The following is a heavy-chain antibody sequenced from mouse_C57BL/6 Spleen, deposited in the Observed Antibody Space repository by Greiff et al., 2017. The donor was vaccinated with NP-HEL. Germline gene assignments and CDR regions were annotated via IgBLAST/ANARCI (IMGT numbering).Heavy chain of an antibody. V-gene: IGHV1-64*01. D-gene: IGHD2-2*01. J-gene: IGHJ3*01. CDR1: GYTFTSYW. CDR2: IHPNSGST. Sequence: QVQLQQPGAELVKPGASVKLSCKASGYTFTSYWMHWVKQRPGQGLEWIGMIHPNSGSTNYNEKFKSKTTLTVDKSTSTAYMQISSLTSEDSAVYYCARGTGYAAWFAYWGQGTLVTVSA. CDR3: ARGTGYAAWFAY.